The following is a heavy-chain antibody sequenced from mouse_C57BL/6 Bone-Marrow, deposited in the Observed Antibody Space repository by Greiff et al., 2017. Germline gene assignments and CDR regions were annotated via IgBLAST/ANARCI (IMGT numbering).Heavy chain of an antibody. CDR1: GYSFTDYN. CDR3: ARPLYYGSSFYWYFDV. D-gene: IGHD1-1*01. Sequence: EVQRVESGPELVKPGASVKISCKASGYSFTDYNMNWVKQSNGKSLEWIGVINPNYGTTSYNQKFKGKATLTVDQSSSTAYMQLNSLTSEDSAVYYCARPLYYGSSFYWYFDVWGTGTTVTVSS. V-gene: IGHV1-39*01. CDR2: INPNYGTT. J-gene: IGHJ1*03.